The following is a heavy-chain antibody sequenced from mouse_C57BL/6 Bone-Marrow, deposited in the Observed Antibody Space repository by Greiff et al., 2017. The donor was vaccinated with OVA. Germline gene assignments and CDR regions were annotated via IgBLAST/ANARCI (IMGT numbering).Heavy chain of an antibody. D-gene: IGHD1-1*01. CDR3: ARIPITTVVAWYFDV. V-gene: IGHV2-9-1*01. CDR1: GFSLTSYA. Sequence: LQESGPGLVAPSQSLSITCTVSGFSLTSYAISWVRQPPGKGLEWLGVIWTGGGTNYNSALKSRLSISKDNSKSQVFLKMNSLQTDDTARYYCARIPITTVVAWYFDVWGTGTTVTVSS. CDR2: IWTGGGT. J-gene: IGHJ1*03.